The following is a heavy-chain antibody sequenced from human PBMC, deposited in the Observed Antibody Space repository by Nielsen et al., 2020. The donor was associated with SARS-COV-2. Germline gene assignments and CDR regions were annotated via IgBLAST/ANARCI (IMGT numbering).Heavy chain of an antibody. Sequence: SETLSLTCSVSGGSISSHYWTWIRQPPGKGLEWIGTIYFSGSTNYNPSLESRVTISVDTSKKHFSLRLNSVTAADTAVYYCATGVVAWTGYYHDAFRVWGQGTMVTVSS. CDR3: ATGVVAWTGYYHDAFRV. D-gene: IGHD3/OR15-3a*01. V-gene: IGHV4-59*11. CDR2: IYFSGST. CDR1: GGSISSHY. J-gene: IGHJ3*01.